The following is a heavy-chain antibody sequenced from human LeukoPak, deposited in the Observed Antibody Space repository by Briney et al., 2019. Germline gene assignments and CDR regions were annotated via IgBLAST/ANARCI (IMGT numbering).Heavy chain of an antibody. J-gene: IGHJ6*02. D-gene: IGHD3-22*01. CDR2: IYYSGST. CDR3: ARDSQVYYYDSSGGMDV. CDR1: GGSISSYY. Sequence: SETLSLTRTVSGGSISSYYWSWLPQPPGKGLEWLGYIYYSGSTNYNPSLKSRVTISVDTSKNQFSLKLSSVTAADTAVYYCARDSQVYYYDSSGGMDVWGQGTTVTVSS. V-gene: IGHV4-59*01.